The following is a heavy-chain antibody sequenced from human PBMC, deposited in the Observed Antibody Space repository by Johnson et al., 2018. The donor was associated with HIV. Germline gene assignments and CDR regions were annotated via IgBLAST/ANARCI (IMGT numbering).Heavy chain of an antibody. V-gene: IGHV3-33*05. CDR3: TAYFADEKGPAFDI. Sequence: QVQLVESGGGVVQPGGSLGLSCAASGFTFSNYGMHWVRQGPGKGLEWVAVISYDGSNKYYADSVKDRFSISRDDSKNILYLQMDSLKTEDTAVYYCTAYFADEKGPAFDIWGQGAMVTVSS. D-gene: IGHD2/OR15-2a*01. CDR2: ISYDGSNK. CDR1: GFTFSNYG. J-gene: IGHJ3*02.